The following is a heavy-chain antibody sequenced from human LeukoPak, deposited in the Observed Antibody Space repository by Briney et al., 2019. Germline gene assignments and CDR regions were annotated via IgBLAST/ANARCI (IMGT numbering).Heavy chain of an antibody. CDR2: ISAYNGHT. CDR3: ARDYQYYASGSSKKAFDY. D-gene: IGHD3-10*01. Sequence: ASVKVSCKASGYTFTNYGISWVRQAPGQGLEWMGWISAYNGHTKYAQKVQGRVTMTRDTSTSTAYMELRSLRSDDTAVYYCARDYQYYASGSSKKAFDYWGQGTLVTVSS. CDR1: GYTFTNYG. V-gene: IGHV1-18*01. J-gene: IGHJ4*02.